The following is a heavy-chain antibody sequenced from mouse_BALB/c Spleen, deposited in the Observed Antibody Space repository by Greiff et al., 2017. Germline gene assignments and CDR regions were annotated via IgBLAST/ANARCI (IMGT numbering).Heavy chain of an antibody. Sequence: EVKLMESGGGLVKPGGSLKLSCAASGFTFSSYAMSWVRQTPEKRLEWVATISSGGSYTYYPDSVKGRFTISRDNAKNTLYLQMSSLRSEDTAMYYCARHEISMITTGAMDYWGQGTSVTVSS. V-gene: IGHV5-9-3*01. CDR2: ISSGGSYT. D-gene: IGHD2-4*01. J-gene: IGHJ4*01. CDR1: GFTFSSYA. CDR3: ARHEISMITTGAMDY.